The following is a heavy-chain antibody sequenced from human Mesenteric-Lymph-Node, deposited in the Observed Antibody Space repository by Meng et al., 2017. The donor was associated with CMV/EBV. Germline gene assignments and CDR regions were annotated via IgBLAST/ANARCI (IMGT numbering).Heavy chain of an antibody. D-gene: IGHD3-22*01. CDR3: ARDRGYFDSTGLDY. CDR2: FNPSGGTS. CDR1: GYIFTNYY. J-gene: IGHJ4*02. Sequence: SGYIFTNYYIHWVRQAPGQGLEWMGIFNPSGGTSTSAQKFQGRVTMTGVASTATVYMELSGLRSEDTAVYYCARDRGYFDSTGLDYWGPGTLVTVSS. V-gene: IGHV1-46*01.